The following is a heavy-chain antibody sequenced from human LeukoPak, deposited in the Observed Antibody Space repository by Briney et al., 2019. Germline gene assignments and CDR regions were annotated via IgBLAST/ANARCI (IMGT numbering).Heavy chain of an antibody. J-gene: IGHJ5*02. CDR2: MNPNSGNT. CDR3: ARGRRNSSGYYYKAWVDP. CDR1: GYTFTSYD. Sequence: ASVKVSCKASGYTFTSYDINWVRQATGQGLEWMGWMNPNSGNTGYAQKFQGRVTMTRNTSISTAYMELSSLRSEDTAVYYCARGRRNSSGYYYKAWVDPWGQGTLVTVSS. V-gene: IGHV1-8*01. D-gene: IGHD3-22*01.